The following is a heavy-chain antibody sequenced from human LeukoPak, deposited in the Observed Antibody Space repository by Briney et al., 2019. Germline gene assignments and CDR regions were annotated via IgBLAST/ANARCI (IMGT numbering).Heavy chain of an antibody. CDR2: IYYSGST. V-gene: IGHV4-31*03. J-gene: IGHJ4*02. CDR3: ARNVVPAAIRHEYYFDY. D-gene: IGHD2-2*02. CDR1: GGSISSGGYY. Sequence: SETLSLTCTVSGGSISSGGYYWSWIRQHPGKGLEWIGYIYYSGSTYYNPSLKSRVTISVDTSKNQFSLKLSSVTAADTAVYYCARNVVPAAIRHEYYFDYWGQGTLVTVSS.